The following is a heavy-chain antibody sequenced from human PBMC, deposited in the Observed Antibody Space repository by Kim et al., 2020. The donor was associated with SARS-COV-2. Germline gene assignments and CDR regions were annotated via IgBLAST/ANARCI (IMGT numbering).Heavy chain of an antibody. D-gene: IGHD6-13*01. J-gene: IGHJ6*02. CDR3: ARERGAGGSSWSSQSPNYGMDV. V-gene: IGHV4-34*01. Sequence: SETLSLTCAVYGGSFSGYYWSWIRQPPGKGLEWIGEINHSGSTNYNPSLKSRVTISVDTSKNQFSLKLSSVTAADTAVYYCARERGAGGSSWSSQSPNYGMDVWGQGTTVTVSS. CDR2: INHSGST. CDR1: GGSFSGYY.